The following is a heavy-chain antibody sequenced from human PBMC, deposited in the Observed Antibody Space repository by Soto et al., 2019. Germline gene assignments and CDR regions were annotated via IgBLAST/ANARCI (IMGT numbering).Heavy chain of an antibody. CDR1: GFTFSSYG. V-gene: IGHV3-33*01. CDR3: VRAAGYSGNDYVYYYGMDV. Sequence: QVQLVESGGGVVQPGRSLRLCWAASGFTFSSYGMHWVRQAPGKGLEWVALVWYDGGNKYYADSVKGRFTISRDNSKNTLYLQMNSLRDEDTAVYYCVRAAGYSGNDYVYYYGMDVWGQGTTVTVSS. D-gene: IGHD5-12*01. CDR2: VWYDGGNK. J-gene: IGHJ6*02.